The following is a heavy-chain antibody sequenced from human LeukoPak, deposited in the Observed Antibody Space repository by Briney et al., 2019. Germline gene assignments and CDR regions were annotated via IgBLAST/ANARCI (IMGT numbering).Heavy chain of an antibody. CDR2: MNPNSGNT. V-gene: IGHV1-8*03. Sequence: ASVKVSCKASGYTFTSYDINWVRQATGQGLEWMGWMNPNSGNTGYAQKFQGRVTITRNTSISTAYMELSSLRSEDTAVYYCARGLTRRWLQSTSRYYFDYWGQGTLVTVSS. CDR3: ARGLTRRWLQSTSRYYFDY. D-gene: IGHD5-24*01. CDR1: GYTFTSYD. J-gene: IGHJ4*02.